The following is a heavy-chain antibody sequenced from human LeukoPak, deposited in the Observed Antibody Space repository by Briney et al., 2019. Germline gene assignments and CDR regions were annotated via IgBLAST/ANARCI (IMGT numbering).Heavy chain of an antibody. V-gene: IGHV1-69*06. Sequence: ASVKVSCKASGGTFSSYAISWVRQAPGQGLEWMGGIIPIFGTANYAQKFQGRVTITADKSTSTAYMELSSLRSEDTAVYYCARALDYGPRWDYYYYYYMDVWGKGTTVTVSS. D-gene: IGHD4/OR15-4a*01. CDR3: ARALDYGPRWDYYYYYYMDV. J-gene: IGHJ6*03. CDR1: GGTFSSYA. CDR2: IIPIFGTA.